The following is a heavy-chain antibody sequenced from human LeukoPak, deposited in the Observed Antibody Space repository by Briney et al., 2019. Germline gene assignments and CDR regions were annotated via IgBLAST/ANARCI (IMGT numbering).Heavy chain of an antibody. CDR1: GFTFSSYA. J-gene: IGHJ6*02. V-gene: IGHV3-23*01. D-gene: IGHD2-8*01. CDR3: AKEDAVPFYYYGMDV. CDR2: ISGSGGST. Sequence: GGSLRLSCAASGFTFSSYAMSWVRQAPGGGLEWVSAISGSGGSTYYADSVKGRFTISRDNSKNTLYLQMNSLRAEDTAVYYCAKEDAVPFYYYGMDVWGQGTTVTVSS.